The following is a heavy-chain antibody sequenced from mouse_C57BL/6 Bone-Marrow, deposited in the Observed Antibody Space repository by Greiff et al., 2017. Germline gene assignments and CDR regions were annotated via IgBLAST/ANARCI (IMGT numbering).Heavy chain of an antibody. Sequence: VQLVESGAELARPGASVKLSCKASGYTFTSYGISWVKQRTGQGLEWIGEIYPRSGNTYYNEKFKGKATLTADKSSSTAYMELRSLTSEDSAVYFGARGPTTVDWYFDVWGTGTTVTVSS. D-gene: IGHD1-1*01. J-gene: IGHJ1*03. CDR1: GYTFTSYG. CDR3: ARGPTTVDWYFDV. CDR2: IYPRSGNT. V-gene: IGHV1-81*01.